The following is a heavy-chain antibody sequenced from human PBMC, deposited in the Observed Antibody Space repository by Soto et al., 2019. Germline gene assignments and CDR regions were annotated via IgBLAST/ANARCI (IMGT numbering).Heavy chain of an antibody. CDR2: INANSGGT. CDR1: GLSLTDHY. D-gene: IGHD3-22*01. Sequence: QVQLVQSGAEVKKPGASVKVSCESSGLSLTDHYLHWVREAPGQGLEWLGWINANSGGTKYAQKFQGRVAMTRDTSITTVYMELSRLRSDDTAVYFCARGRNYYDGTGYFDLDYWGQGTLVTVSS. CDR3: ARGRNYYDGTGYFDLDY. V-gene: IGHV1-2*02. J-gene: IGHJ4*02.